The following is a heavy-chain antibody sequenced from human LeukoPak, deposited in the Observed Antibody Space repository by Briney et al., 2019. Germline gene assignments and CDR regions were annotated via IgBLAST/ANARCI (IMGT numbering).Heavy chain of an antibody. CDR1: GYTFSGHY. D-gene: IGHD6-13*01. J-gene: IGHJ4*02. CDR3: ARVTGYMVEDYFDY. CDR2: INPESGET. V-gene: IGHV1-2*02. Sequence: ASVKVSCKASGYTFSGHYMHWIRQAPGQGLEWMGWINPESGETKYAQRFQGRVTMTRDTSISTAYMELRGLRFDDTAVYYCARVTGYMVEDYFDYWGQGTLVTVSS.